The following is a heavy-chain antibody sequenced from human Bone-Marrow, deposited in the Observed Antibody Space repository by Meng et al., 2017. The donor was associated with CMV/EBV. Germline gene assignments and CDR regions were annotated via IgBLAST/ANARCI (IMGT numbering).Heavy chain of an antibody. CDR2: ISWNSGSI. Sequence: GGSLRLSCAASGFTFDDYAMHWVRQAPGKGLEWVSGISWNSGSIGYADSVKGRFTISRDNAKNSLYLQMNSLRAEDTAVYYCARDGSQLLYDGLQHWFAPWGHGNLVNVSS. J-gene: IGHJ5*02. CDR1: GFTFDDYA. CDR3: ARDGSQLLYDGLQHWFAP. V-gene: IGHV3-9*01. D-gene: IGHD2-2*02.